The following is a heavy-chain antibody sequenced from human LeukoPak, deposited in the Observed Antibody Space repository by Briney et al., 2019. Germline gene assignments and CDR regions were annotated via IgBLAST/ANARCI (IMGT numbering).Heavy chain of an antibody. Sequence: PGGSLRLSCAASGFTFSNCEMNWVRQAPGKGLEWISYISSSGSTIYYADSVKGRFTISRDNAKNSLYLQMNSLRVEDTAVYYCARASAPPSFYYYYGMDVWGQGATVTVSS. CDR1: GFTFSNCE. CDR3: ARASAPPSFYYYYGMDV. CDR2: ISSSGSTI. V-gene: IGHV3-48*03. J-gene: IGHJ6*02.